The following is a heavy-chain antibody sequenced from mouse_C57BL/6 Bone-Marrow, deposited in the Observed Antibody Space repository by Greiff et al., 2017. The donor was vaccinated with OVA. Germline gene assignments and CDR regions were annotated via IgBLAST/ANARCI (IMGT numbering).Heavy chain of an antibody. V-gene: IGHV1-53*01. CDR1: GYTFTSYW. Sequence: QVQLQQPGTELVKPGASVKLSCKASGYTFTSYWMHWVKQRPGQGLEWIGNINPSNGGTNYNEKFKSKATLTVDKSSSTAYMQLSSLTSEDSAVYDCARVNGLRRNYFDYWGQGTTLTVSS. D-gene: IGHD2-4*01. CDR2: INPSNGGT. J-gene: IGHJ2*01. CDR3: ARVNGLRRNYFDY.